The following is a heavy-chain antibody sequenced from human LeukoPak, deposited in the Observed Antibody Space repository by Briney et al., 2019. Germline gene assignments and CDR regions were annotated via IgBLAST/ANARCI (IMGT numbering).Heavy chain of an antibody. Sequence: SETLSLTCTVSGGSISSYYWSWIRQPPGKGLEGIGYIYYSGSTNYNPSLKSRVTISVDTSKNQFSLKLSSVTAADTAVYYCARRVYSGDWFDPWGQGTLVTVSS. CDR2: IYYSGST. CDR3: ARRVYSGDWFDP. J-gene: IGHJ5*02. CDR1: GGSISSYY. D-gene: IGHD2-15*01. V-gene: IGHV4-59*01.